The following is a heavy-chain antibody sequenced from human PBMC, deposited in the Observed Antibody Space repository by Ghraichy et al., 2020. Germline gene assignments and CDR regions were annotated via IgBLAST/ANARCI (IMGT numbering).Heavy chain of an antibody. D-gene: IGHD3-3*01. Sequence: SQTLSLTCTVSGGTIGSYYWSWVRQPPGKGLEWIGFVHYSGSTKYNPSLKSRVTISVDTSKNQFSLKVTSVTAADTAVYYCARENPRAGGYYGYFDYWGQGTLVTVSS. CDR1: GGTIGSYY. J-gene: IGHJ4*02. CDR3: ARENPRAGGYYGYFDY. CDR2: VHYSGST. V-gene: IGHV4-59*08.